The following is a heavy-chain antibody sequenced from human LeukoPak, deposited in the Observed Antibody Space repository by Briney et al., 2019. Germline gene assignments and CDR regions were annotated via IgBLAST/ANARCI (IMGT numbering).Heavy chain of an antibody. CDR1: GGTFSSYA. Sequence: ASVKVSCKASGGTFSSYAISWVRQAPGQGLEWMGGIIPILGTANYAQKFQGRVTITADESTSTAYMELSSLRSEDTAVYYCARGARYSGSFRSKFDYWGQGTLVTVSS. V-gene: IGHV1-69*13. CDR3: ARGARYSGSFRSKFDY. J-gene: IGHJ4*02. D-gene: IGHD1-26*01. CDR2: IIPILGTA.